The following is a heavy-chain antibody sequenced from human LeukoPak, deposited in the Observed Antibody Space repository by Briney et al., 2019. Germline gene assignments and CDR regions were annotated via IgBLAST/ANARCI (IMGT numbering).Heavy chain of an antibody. CDR3: ARLSHSADNDAFDI. D-gene: IGHD6-19*01. J-gene: IGHJ3*02. V-gene: IGHV5-51*01. CDR1: GNNFRKHW. Sequence: GESLKISCKSSGNNFRKHWIAWVRQMPGKGLELMGYIYPGDSDTRYSPSFQGQVTISADKSISTAYLQWSSLKASDTAMYYCARLSHSADNDAFDIWGQGTMVTVSS. CDR2: IYPGDSDT.